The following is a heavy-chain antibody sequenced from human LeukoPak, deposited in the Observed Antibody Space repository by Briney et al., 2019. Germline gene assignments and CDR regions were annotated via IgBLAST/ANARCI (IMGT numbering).Heavy chain of an antibody. CDR1: GYTFTSYY. CDR3: ARKGTVVTLGAFDI. D-gene: IGHD4-23*01. J-gene: IGHJ3*02. CDR2: INTRGGST. Sequence: ASVKVSCKASGYTFTSYYIHWVRQAPGQGLEWMGIINTRGGSTSYAQKFQGRVTMTRDMSTRTVYKNLGSLRSDDTAVYYCARKGTVVTLGAFDIWGQGTMVTVSS. V-gene: IGHV1-46*01.